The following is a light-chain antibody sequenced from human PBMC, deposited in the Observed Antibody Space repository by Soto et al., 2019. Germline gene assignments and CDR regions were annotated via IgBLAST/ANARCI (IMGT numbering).Light chain of an antibody. CDR1: QGISSY. CDR3: QQYYSLWT. V-gene: IGKV1-8*01. Sequence: AIRMTQSPSSFSASTGDRVTITCLASQGISSYLAWYQQKPGKAPKLLIYAASTLQSGVPSRFSGSGSGTDFTLTISCLQSEDFATYYCQQYYSLWTFGQGTKVEIK. J-gene: IGKJ1*01. CDR2: AAS.